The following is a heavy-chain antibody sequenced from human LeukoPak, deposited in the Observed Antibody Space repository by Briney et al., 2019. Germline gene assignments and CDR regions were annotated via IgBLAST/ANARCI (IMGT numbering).Heavy chain of an antibody. D-gene: IGHD6-19*01. Sequence: PGGSLRLSCAASGFIFSNYAMSWVRQAPGKGPEWVSAVNGSGDTAYYADSVKGRFTISRDNSKNTMYLEMNSLRAEDTAVYYCAKDLRAVTGRGPFDYWGQGTLVTVPS. J-gene: IGHJ4*02. CDR2: VNGSGDTA. CDR1: GFIFSNYA. CDR3: AKDLRAVTGRGPFDY. V-gene: IGHV3-23*01.